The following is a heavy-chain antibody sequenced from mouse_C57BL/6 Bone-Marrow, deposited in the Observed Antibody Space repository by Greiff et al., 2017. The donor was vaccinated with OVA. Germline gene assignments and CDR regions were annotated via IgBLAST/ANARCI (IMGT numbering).Heavy chain of an antibody. J-gene: IGHJ3*01. CDR3: ALLMGAY. Sequence: QVQLQQPGAELVKPGASVKMSCKASGYTFTSYWITWVKQRPGQGLEWIGDIYPGSGSTKATEMSKSKATLTVDTSSSTAYMQLSSLTSEDAAVYYCALLMGAYGGQGTLVTVSA. CDR1: GYTFTSYW. CDR2: IYPGSGST. V-gene: IGHV1-55*01.